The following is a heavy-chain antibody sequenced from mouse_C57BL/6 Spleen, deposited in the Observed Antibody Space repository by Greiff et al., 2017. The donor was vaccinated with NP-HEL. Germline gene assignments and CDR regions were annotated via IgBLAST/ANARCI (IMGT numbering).Heavy chain of an antibody. CDR3: ARWDYGSSDGYFDV. CDR2: IYPGAGDT. V-gene: IGHV1-80*01. D-gene: IGHD1-1*01. CDR1: GYAFSSYW. Sequence: QVQLKQSGAELVKPGASVKISCKASGYAFSSYWMNWVKQRPGKGLEWIGQIYPGAGDTNYNGKFKGKATLTADKSSSTAYMQLSSLTSEDSAVDFCARWDYGSSDGYFDVWGTGTTVTVSS. J-gene: IGHJ1*03.